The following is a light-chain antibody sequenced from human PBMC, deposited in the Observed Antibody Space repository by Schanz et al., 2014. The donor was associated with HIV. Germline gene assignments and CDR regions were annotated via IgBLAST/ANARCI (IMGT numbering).Light chain of an antibody. CDR2: DAS. Sequence: EIVLTQSPATLSLSPGERATLSCRASQSVSSYLAWYQQKAGQAPRLLIYDASNRVPGIPARFSGSGSGTXXTLTISSLEPEDFAVYYCQQRSNWPRLTFGGGTKVDIK. CDR1: QSVSSY. V-gene: IGKV3-11*01. CDR3: QQRSNWPRLT. J-gene: IGKJ4*01.